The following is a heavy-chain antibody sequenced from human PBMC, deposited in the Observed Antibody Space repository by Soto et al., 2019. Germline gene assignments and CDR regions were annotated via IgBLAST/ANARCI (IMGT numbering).Heavy chain of an antibody. Sequence: QITLKESGPSLVKPTQTLTLTCTFSGFSLSTGGVGVGWIRQPPGKALEWLALIYWDDDKRYSPSLRSRLPVTKDTSNNQVVLTLTNMDPVDTATYYCAHSRCGGDCLQSYSSHYYYGMDVWGQGTTVTVSS. CDR2: IYWDDDK. V-gene: IGHV2-5*02. D-gene: IGHD2-21*02. CDR1: GFSLSTGGVG. J-gene: IGHJ6*02. CDR3: AHSRCGGDCLQSYSSHYYYGMDV.